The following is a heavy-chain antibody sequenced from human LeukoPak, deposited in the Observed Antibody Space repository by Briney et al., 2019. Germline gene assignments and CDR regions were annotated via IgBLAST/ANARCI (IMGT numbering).Heavy chain of an antibody. CDR2: IYTSGST. J-gene: IGHJ5*02. CDR1: GGSISGYY. V-gene: IGHV4-4*07. CDR3: ARARYSGSYYWFDP. Sequence: SETLSLTCTVSGGSISGYYWSWIRQPAGKGLEWIGLIYTSGSTNYNPSLKSRVTISVDTSKNQFSLKLSSVTAADTAVYYCARARYSGSYYWFDPWGQGTLVTVSS. D-gene: IGHD1-26*01.